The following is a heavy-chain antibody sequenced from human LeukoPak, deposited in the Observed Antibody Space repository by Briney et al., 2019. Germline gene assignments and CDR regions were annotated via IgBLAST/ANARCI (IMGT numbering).Heavy chain of an antibody. V-gene: IGHV3-21*01. CDR3: AREIPTRITIFGVVTMGAFDY. CDR1: GFTFSSYS. D-gene: IGHD3-3*01. Sequence: GGSLRLSCAASGFTFSSYSMNWVRQAPGKGLEWVSSISSSSSYIYYADSVKGRFTISRDNAKNSLYLQMNSLRAEDTAVYYCAREIPTRITIFGVVTMGAFDYWGQGTLVTVSS. J-gene: IGHJ4*02. CDR2: ISSSSSYI.